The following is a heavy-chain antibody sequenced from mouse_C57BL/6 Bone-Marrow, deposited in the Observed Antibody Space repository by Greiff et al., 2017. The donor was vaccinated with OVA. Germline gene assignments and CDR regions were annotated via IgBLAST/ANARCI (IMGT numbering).Heavy chain of an antibody. D-gene: IGHD1-1*02. J-gene: IGHJ3*01. V-gene: IGHV1-55*01. CDR3: ARHYGAY. CDR2: IYPGSGST. CDR1: GYTFTSYW. Sequence: QVQLQQPGAELVKPGASVKMSCKASGYTFTSYWITWVKQRPGQGLEWIGDIYPGSGSTNYNEKFKSKATLTVDTSSSTAYMELHSLTSEDSAVYFCARHYGAYWGQGTLVTVSA.